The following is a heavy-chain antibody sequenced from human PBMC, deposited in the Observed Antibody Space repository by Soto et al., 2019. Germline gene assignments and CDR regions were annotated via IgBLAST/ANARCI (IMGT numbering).Heavy chain of an antibody. Sequence: SETLSLTCAVSGFSLSSGYYWGWIRQPPGKGLECIGTIYHSGSTYYNPSLKSRVTISVDTSKNQFSLKLDSVTAADTTVYYCARGKWEPYYFDYWGQGTLVTVSS. D-gene: IGHD1-26*01. V-gene: IGHV4-38-2*01. CDR2: IYHSGST. J-gene: IGHJ4*02. CDR1: GFSLSSGYY. CDR3: ARGKWEPYYFDY.